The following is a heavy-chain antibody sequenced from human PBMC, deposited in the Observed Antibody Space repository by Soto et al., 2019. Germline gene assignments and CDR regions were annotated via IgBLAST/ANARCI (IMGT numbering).Heavy chain of an antibody. D-gene: IGHD3-22*01. CDR2: ISTSGTTR. Sequence: PGGSLRLSCVASGVTFSTDSMNGVRQAPGKGLEWVAHISTSGTTRYYADSVKGRFTISRDNSKNTLYLQMNTLRAEDTAIYYCAKDGGLYQYDRSGYYPYHYWGQGTLVTVSS. J-gene: IGHJ4*02. V-gene: IGHV3-48*01. CDR1: GVTFSTDS. CDR3: AKDGGLYQYDRSGYYPYHY.